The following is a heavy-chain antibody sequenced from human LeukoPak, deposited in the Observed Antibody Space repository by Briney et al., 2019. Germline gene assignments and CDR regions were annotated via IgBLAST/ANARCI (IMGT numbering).Heavy chain of an antibody. J-gene: IGHJ4*02. CDR3: ARTYRSGWYYFDV. Sequence: GGSLRLSCAASGFTFSSYGMHWVRQAPGKGLDWVAVISPEGSNKYYADSVKGRFTISRDNSKNTLYLQMNSLRIEDTALYYCARTYRSGWYYFDVWGQGTLVTVSS. CDR2: ISPEGSNK. V-gene: IGHV3-30-3*01. D-gene: IGHD6-19*01. CDR1: GFTFSSYG.